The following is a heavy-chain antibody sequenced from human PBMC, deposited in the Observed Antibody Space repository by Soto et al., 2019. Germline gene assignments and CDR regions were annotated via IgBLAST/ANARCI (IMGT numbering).Heavy chain of an antibody. CDR2: ISDGADGP. Sequence: EVQLLESGGGLVQPGGSLRLSCAASGFTFGTYAMTWVRQAPGKGLEWISSISDGADGPYYADSVKGRFTISRDNSNNILSLQMNGLRGDDTAVYYCAKGGIGRAPGQDFWGQGTLVAVSS. CDR3: AKGGIGRAPGQDF. CDR1: GFTFGTYA. V-gene: IGHV3-23*01. J-gene: IGHJ4*02. D-gene: IGHD2-21*01.